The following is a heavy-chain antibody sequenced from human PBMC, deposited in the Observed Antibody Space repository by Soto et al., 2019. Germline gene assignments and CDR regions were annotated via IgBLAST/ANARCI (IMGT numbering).Heavy chain of an antibody. CDR1: GYTFSHHG. Sequence: ASVKVSCKAPGYTFSHHGFSWVRQAPGQGLEWMGWINANSGGANYAKKFQGWVTMTRDTSISTAYMELSRLRAEDTAVYYCARDGCISTSCYGVDAFDIWGQGTMVTVSS. J-gene: IGHJ3*02. V-gene: IGHV1-2*04. CDR2: INANSGGA. CDR3: ARDGCISTSCYGVDAFDI. D-gene: IGHD2-2*01.